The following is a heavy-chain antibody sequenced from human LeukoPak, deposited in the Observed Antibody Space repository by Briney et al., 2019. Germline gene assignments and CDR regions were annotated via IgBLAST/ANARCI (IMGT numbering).Heavy chain of an antibody. V-gene: IGHV3-43*01. CDR3: AREGGSYFDY. J-gene: IGHJ4*02. CDR1: GFSFDDHS. CDR2: ISWDGGST. D-gene: IGHD2-15*01. Sequence: GGSLRLSCAASGFSFDDHSMHWVRQAPGKGLEWVSLISWDGGSTYYADSVKGRFTISRDNIKNSLYLQMNSLRAEDTAVYYCAREGGSYFDYWGQGTLVTVSS.